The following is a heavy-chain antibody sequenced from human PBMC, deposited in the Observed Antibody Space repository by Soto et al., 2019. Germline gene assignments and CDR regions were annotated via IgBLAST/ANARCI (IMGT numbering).Heavy chain of an antibody. V-gene: IGHV3-23*01. CDR3: AKDRIQLNGDGMDV. Sequence: GGSLRLSCAASGFTFSSYAMSWVRQAPGKGLEWVSAISGSGGSKYYANSGKGRFTISRDNPKNTLYLQMNSLRAEDPAVYYCAKDRIQLNGDGMDVWGQGTTVTVSS. D-gene: IGHD1-1*01. CDR1: GFTFSSYA. CDR2: ISGSGGSK. J-gene: IGHJ6*02.